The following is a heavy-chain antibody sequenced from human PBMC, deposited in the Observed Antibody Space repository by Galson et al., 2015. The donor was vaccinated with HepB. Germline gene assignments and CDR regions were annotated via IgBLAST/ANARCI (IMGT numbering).Heavy chain of an antibody. CDR1: GFTFSSYW. CDR3: AGVTITGVGIVGAIFDY. CDR2: IKQDGSEK. V-gene: IGHV3-7*03. Sequence: SLRLSCAASGFTFSSYWMSWVRQAPGKGLEWVANIKQDGSEKYYVDSVKGRFTISRDNAKNSLYLQMNSLRAEDTAVYYCAGVTITGVGIVGAIFDYWGQGTLVTVSS. D-gene: IGHD1-26*01. J-gene: IGHJ4*02.